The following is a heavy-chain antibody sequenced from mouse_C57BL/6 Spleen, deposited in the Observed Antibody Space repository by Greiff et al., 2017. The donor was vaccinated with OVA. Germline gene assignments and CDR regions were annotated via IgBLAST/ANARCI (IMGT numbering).Heavy chain of an antibody. CDR3: ATAYYSNYGY. D-gene: IGHD2-5*01. Sequence: VQLVESGAELARPGASVKLSCKASGYTFTSYGISWVKQRTGQGLEWIGEIYPRSGNTYYNEKFKGKATLTADKSSSTAYMELRSLTSEDSAVYFCATAYYSNYGYWGQGTTLTVSS. J-gene: IGHJ2*01. V-gene: IGHV1-81*01. CDR1: GYTFTSYG. CDR2: IYPRSGNT.